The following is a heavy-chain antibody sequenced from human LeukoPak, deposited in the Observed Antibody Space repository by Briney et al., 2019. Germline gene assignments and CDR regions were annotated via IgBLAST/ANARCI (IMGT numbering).Heavy chain of an antibody. CDR3: ARDRRSYGNFDY. D-gene: IGHD5-18*01. J-gene: IGHJ4*02. V-gene: IGHV4-34*01. CDR1: GGSFSGYY. Sequence: SETLSLTCAVYGGSFSGYYWSWIRQPPGKGLEWIGEINHSGSTNYNPSLKSRVTISVDTSKNQFSLKLSSVTAADTAVYYCARDRRSYGNFDYWGLGTLVTVSS. CDR2: INHSGST.